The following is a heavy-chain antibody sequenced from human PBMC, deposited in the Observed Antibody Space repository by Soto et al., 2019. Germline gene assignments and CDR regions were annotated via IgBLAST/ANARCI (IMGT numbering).Heavy chain of an antibody. CDR2: IYPGDSDT. Sequence: GEGLKISGKGSGYSFTSDWIGWVRQMPGKGLEWMGIIYPGDSDTRYSPSFQGQVTISDEKSIRNAYLQWSSLKASETAMYYCATSRASSYSLRDAFPIPGQGTIVTVS. CDR3: ATSRASSYSLRDAFPI. J-gene: IGHJ3*02. D-gene: IGHD2-15*01. CDR1: GYSFTSDW. V-gene: IGHV5-51*01.